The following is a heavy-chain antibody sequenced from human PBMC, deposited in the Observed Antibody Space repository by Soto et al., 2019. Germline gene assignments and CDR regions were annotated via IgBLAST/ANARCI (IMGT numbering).Heavy chain of an antibody. CDR1: GGSISSSNYY. Sequence: TSETLSLTCTVSGGSISSSNYYWGWIRQPPGKGLEWIGSIYYSGSTYYNPSLKSRVTISVDTSKNQFSLKLSSVTAADTAVYYDYLDNWFDPWGQGTLVTVSS. V-gene: IGHV4-39*01. CDR3: YLDNWFDP. J-gene: IGHJ5*02. D-gene: IGHD3-16*01. CDR2: IYYSGST.